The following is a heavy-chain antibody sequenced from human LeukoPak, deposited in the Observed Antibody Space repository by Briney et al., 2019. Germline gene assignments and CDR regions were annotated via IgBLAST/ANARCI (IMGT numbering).Heavy chain of an antibody. CDR1: GYTFTGYY. CDR3: ARGSRWFGELHGKANY. D-gene: IGHD3-10*01. V-gene: IGHV1-2*02. Sequence: ASVKVSCKASGYTFTGYYMHWVLQAPGQGLEWVGWINPNSGGTNYAQKLQGRVTMTRDTSISTAYMELSRLRSDDTAVYYCARGSRWFGELHGKANYWGQGTLVTVSS. J-gene: IGHJ4*02. CDR2: INPNSGGT.